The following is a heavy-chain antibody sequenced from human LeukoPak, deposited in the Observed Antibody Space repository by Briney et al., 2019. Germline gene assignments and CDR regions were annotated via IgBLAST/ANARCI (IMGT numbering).Heavy chain of an antibody. CDR3: ARGVRYCSSTSCYVGGDRRAQRGYYYYYMDV. CDR2: INHSGST. J-gene: IGHJ6*03. V-gene: IGHV4-34*01. CDR1: GGSFSGYY. D-gene: IGHD2-2*01. Sequence: SETLSLTCAVYGGSFSGYYWSWIRQPPGKGLEWIGEINHSGSTNYNPSLKSRVTISVDTSKNQFSLKLSSVTAADTAVYYCARGVRYCSSTSCYVGGDRRAQRGYYYYYMDVWGKGTTVTVSS.